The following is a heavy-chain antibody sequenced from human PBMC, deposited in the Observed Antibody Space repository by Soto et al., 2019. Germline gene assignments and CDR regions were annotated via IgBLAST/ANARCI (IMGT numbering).Heavy chain of an antibody. CDR2: IYYSGST. CDR1: GASISSGGYY. CDR3: ERENLGYDILTGSPSGMDV. J-gene: IGHJ6*02. D-gene: IGHD3-9*01. Sequence: PXESLSLACAVSGASISSGGYYWSWIRQPPGKGLEWIGYIYYSGSTNYNPSLKSRVTISVDTSKNQFSLKLSSVTAADTAVYYCERENLGYDILTGSPSGMDVWGQGTKVTVYS. V-gene: IGHV4-61*08.